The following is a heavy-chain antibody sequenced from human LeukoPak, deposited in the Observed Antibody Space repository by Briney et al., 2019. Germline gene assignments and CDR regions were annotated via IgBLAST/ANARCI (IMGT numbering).Heavy chain of an antibody. V-gene: IGHV3-66*01. CDR3: ARDKTSGYQPRGVMDV. Sequence: PGGSLRLSCAASGFTVSSNYMSWVRQAPGKGLEWVSVIYSGGSTYYAGSVKGRFTISRDNSKNTLYLQMNSLRAEDTAVYYCARDKTSGYQPRGVMDVWGKGTTVIVSS. J-gene: IGHJ6*04. CDR1: GFTVSSNY. D-gene: IGHD5-12*01. CDR2: IYSGGST.